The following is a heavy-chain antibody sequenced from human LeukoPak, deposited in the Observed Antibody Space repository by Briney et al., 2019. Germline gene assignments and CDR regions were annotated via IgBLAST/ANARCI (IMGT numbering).Heavy chain of an antibody. D-gene: IGHD1-14*01. CDR2: ISGSGGST. CDR3: ARGHHPYYYYYMDV. Sequence: GGSLRLSCAASGFTFSSYAMSWVRQAPGKGLEWVSAISGSGGSTYYADSVKGRFTISRDNSKNTLYLQMNSLRAEDTAVYYCARGHHPYYYYYMDVWGKGTTVTVSS. V-gene: IGHV3-23*01. CDR1: GFTFSSYA. J-gene: IGHJ6*03.